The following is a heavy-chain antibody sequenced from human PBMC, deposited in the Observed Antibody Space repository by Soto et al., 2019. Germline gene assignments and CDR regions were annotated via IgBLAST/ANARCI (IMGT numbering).Heavy chain of an antibody. CDR2: ISSSSSYI. CDR1: GFTFSSYS. D-gene: IGHD1-26*01. J-gene: IGHJ4*02. V-gene: IGHV3-21*01. Sequence: PGGSLRLSCAASGFTFSSYSMNWVRQAPGKGLEWVSSISSSSSYIYYADSVKGRFTISRDNAKNSMYLQMNSLRAEDTAVYYCAIDLGGTTPFDYWGQGSLVTVSS. CDR3: AIDLGGTTPFDY.